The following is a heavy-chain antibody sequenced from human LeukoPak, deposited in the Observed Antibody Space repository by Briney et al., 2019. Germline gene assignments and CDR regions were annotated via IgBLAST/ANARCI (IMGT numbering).Heavy chain of an antibody. Sequence: GGSLGLSCAASGFTFSKEWMSWVRQAPGKGLEWVGRIKTKTEGETTDYPAPVRGRFTISRDDSENTLYLQMNSLKIEDTAVYYCTTVGDSWGQGTLVTVSS. CDR1: GFTFSKEW. CDR3: TTVGDS. J-gene: IGHJ1*01. CDR2: IKTKTEGETT. V-gene: IGHV3-15*01.